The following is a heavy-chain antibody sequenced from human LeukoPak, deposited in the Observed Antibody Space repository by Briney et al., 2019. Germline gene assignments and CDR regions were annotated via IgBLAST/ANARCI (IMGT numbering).Heavy chain of an antibody. CDR3: ARLYGYKSVYYYMDV. Sequence: KPSETLSLTCTVSGGSISSSSYYWGWIRQPPGKGLEWIWSIYYSGSTYYNPSLKSRVTISVDTSKNQFSLKLSSVTAADTAVYYCARLYGYKSVYYYMDVWGKGTTVTVSS. CDR2: IYYSGST. V-gene: IGHV4-39*01. J-gene: IGHJ6*03. CDR1: GGSISSSSYY. D-gene: IGHD5-18*01.